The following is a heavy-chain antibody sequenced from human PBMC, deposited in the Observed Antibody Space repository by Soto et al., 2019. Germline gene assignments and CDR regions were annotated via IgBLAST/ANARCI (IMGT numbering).Heavy chain of an antibody. CDR1: GYTFTSYY. CDR2: INPSGGST. V-gene: IGHV1-46*01. CDR3: ARDRIVLVPAAMMEPDAFDI. Sequence: GASVKVSCQASGYTFTSYYMHWVRQAPGQGLEWMGIINPSGGSTSYAQKFQGRVTMTRDTSTSTVYMELSSLRSEDTAVYYCARDRIVLVPAAMMEPDAFDIWGQGTMVTVSS. D-gene: IGHD2-2*01. J-gene: IGHJ3*02.